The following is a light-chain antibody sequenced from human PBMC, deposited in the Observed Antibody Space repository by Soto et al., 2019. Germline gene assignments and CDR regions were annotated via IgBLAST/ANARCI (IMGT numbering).Light chain of an antibody. CDR3: HQRQSWPRT. J-gene: IGKJ1*01. CDR1: QYIGSA. CDR2: DAS. Sequence: VVLTQSPATLSVSPGDRATLSCRASQYIGSAVAWYHQRSGQAPRLLIFDASIRVPTTPARFSGSVSGTEFTLTISDVQPEDFALYYCHQRQSWPRTFGQGTKVDIK. V-gene: IGKV3-15*01.